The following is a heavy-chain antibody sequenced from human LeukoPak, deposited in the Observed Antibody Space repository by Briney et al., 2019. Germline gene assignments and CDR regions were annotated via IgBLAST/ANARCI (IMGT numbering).Heavy chain of an antibody. CDR3: ATGGAYTSGWYNI. J-gene: IGHJ4*02. CDR2: IFSSGGT. CDR1: GGSVGGFY. Sequence: SETLSLTCTVSGGSVGGFYWTWIRQPPGGGMQWIGFIFSSGGTNYNPSLKSRVAISTDTSKNQVSLRVTSVTAADTAVYYCATGGAYTSGWYNIWGQGTLVTVSS. V-gene: IGHV4-4*09. D-gene: IGHD6-19*01.